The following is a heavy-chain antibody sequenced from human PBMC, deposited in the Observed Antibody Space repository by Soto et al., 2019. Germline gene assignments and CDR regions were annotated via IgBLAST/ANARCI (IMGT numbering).Heavy chain of an antibody. CDR2: IYYSGST. CDR3: ARLTPGYSSGWFIDY. J-gene: IGHJ4*02. D-gene: IGHD6-19*01. Sequence: QVQLQESGPGLVKPSQTLSLTCTVSGGSISSGDYYWSWIRQPPEKGLEWIGYIYYSGSTYYNPSIKSRVTISVDTSKNQFSLKLSSVTAADTAVYYCARLTPGYSSGWFIDYWGQGTLVTVSS. CDR1: GGSISSGDYY. V-gene: IGHV4-30-4*01.